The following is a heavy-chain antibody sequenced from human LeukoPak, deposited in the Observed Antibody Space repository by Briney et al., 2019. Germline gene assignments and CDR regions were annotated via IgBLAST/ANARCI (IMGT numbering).Heavy chain of an antibody. J-gene: IGHJ4*02. CDR2: INPSGGDT. CDR1: GYTFTSYY. V-gene: IGHV1-46*01. Sequence: ASVKVSCKASGYTFTSYYMHWVRQAPGQGLEWMGIINPSGGDTSYAQKFQDRLTTTRGTSTNTVYMELTSLRSEDTAVYYCAREVMDNLRFDYWGQGTLVTVSS. CDR3: AREVMDNLRFDY. D-gene: IGHD1-14*01.